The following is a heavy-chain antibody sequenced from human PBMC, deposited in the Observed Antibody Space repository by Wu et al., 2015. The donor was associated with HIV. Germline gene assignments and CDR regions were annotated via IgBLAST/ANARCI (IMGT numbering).Heavy chain of an antibody. Sequence: QVQLVQSGAEVKKPGSSVKVSCKASGGSFSSFVINWVRQAPGQGLEWVGRIIPVFGTINYAQRFQGRVTIIADESTNTAYMELSSLRSEDTALYYCARALYASGTNSANDAFDIWGQGTMVTVSS. D-gene: IGHD3-10*01. CDR1: GGSFSSFV. CDR3: ARALYASGTNSANDAFDI. J-gene: IGHJ3*02. V-gene: IGHV1-69*13. CDR2: IIPVFGTI.